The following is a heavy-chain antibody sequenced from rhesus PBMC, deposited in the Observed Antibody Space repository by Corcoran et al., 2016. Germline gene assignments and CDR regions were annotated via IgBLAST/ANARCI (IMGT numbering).Heavy chain of an antibody. J-gene: IGHJ4*01. CDR3: ATPPLNNWNYFDY. CDR1: GGSISGYY. Sequence: QVQLQESGPGVVKPSETLSLTCTVSGGSISGYYWSWIRQPPGKGLEWIGGIYSNSESTNYHPSLKSRVTISKDTSKNQFSLKLSSVTATDTAVYYCATPPLNNWNYFDYWGQGVLVTVSS. D-gene: IGHD1-26*01. CDR2: IYSNSEST. V-gene: IGHV4S12*01.